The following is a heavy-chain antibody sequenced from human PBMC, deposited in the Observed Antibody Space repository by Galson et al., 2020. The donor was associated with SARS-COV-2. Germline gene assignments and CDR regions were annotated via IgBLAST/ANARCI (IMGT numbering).Heavy chain of an antibody. CDR1: GYNFTNYW. D-gene: IGHD3-22*01. CDR3: ARESAGYDSNRLTYAMDV. Sequence: HGESLKISCKGSGYNFTNYWIGWVRQMPGKGLEWMGVIYPGDSDTRYSPSFQGQVTISADKSISTAYLQWSSLKASDTAMYYCARESAGYDSNRLTYAMDVWGQGTTVTVSS. CDR2: IYPGDSDT. V-gene: IGHV5-51*01. J-gene: IGHJ6*02.